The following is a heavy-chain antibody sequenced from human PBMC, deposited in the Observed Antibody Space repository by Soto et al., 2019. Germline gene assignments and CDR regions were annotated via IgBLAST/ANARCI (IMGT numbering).Heavy chain of an antibody. CDR1: GGSISSGGYY. D-gene: IGHD3-22*01. CDR2: IYYSGST. V-gene: IGHV4-31*03. Sequence: SETLSLTCTVSGGSISSGGYYWSWIRQHPGKGLEWIGYIYYSGSTYYNPSLKSRVTISVDTSKNQFSLKQSSVTAADTAVYYCASLFSSGYYEFDYWGQGTLVTVSS. CDR3: ASLFSSGYYEFDY. J-gene: IGHJ4*02.